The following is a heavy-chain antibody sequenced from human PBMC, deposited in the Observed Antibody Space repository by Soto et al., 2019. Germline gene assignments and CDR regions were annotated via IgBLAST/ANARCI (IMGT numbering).Heavy chain of an antibody. CDR2: IKQDGNDK. CDR1: GFSFSSHW. V-gene: IGHV3-7*03. J-gene: IGHJ4*02. Sequence: GGSLRLSCAASGFSFSSHWMSWVRQAPGKGLEWVANIKQDGNDKRYVDSVKGRFTISRDNAKSSLYLQMNSLRADDTAVYYCARYSYSSGPQDSWGQGTLVTVSP. D-gene: IGHD6-19*01. CDR3: ARYSYSSGPQDS.